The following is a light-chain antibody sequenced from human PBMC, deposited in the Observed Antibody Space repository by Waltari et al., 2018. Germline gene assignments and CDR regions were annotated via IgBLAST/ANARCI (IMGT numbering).Light chain of an antibody. V-gene: IGLV2-11*01. J-gene: IGLJ1*01. CDR3: CSYAGAYTYV. CDR2: DVS. Sequence: QSALTQPRSVSGSPGQSVTISCTGTSSDVGTYDRVSWYQQSPGKAPKLMIYDVSKRPSGVPIRFSGSKSGNTASLPISGLQAEEEADYYCCSYAGAYTYVFGTGTKVTVL. CDR1: SSDVGTYDR.